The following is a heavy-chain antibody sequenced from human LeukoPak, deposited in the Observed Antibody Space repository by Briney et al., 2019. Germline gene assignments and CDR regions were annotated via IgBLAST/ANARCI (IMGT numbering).Heavy chain of an antibody. J-gene: IGHJ4*02. Sequence: QPGGSLRLSCAASGFTFSGFGMHWVRQAPGKGLEWVAVISYDESNKSYADSVKGRFTISRDNSKNSVFLQMNSLRAEDTAVYYCARDLDSSGYYQGLDYWGQGTLVTVSS. V-gene: IGHV3-30*03. D-gene: IGHD3-22*01. CDR2: ISYDESNK. CDR1: GFTFSGFG. CDR3: ARDLDSSGYYQGLDY.